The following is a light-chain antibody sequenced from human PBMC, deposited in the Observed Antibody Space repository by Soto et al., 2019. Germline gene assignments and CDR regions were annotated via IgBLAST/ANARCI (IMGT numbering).Light chain of an antibody. CDR1: SSNIGAGYD. J-gene: IGLJ1*01. CDR3: QSYDSSLSAYV. V-gene: IGLV1-40*01. CDR2: GNS. Sequence: QSVLTQPPSVSGAPGQRVPISCTGSSSNIGAGYDVHWYQQLPGTAPKLLIYGNSNRPSGVPDRFSGSKSSTSASLAITGLQAEDEADYYCQSYDSSLSAYVFGTGTKVTVL.